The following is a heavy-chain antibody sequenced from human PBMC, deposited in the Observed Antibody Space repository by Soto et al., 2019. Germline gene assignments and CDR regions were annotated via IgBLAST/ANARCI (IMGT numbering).Heavy chain of an antibody. CDR2: IKSKKDGETT. CDR3: ATAFYSNGYNF. Sequence: EVQLVQSGGGFVNPGGSLRLSCAASGFTFSDAWMAWVRQTPGKGLEWVGHIKSKKDGETTEYAAPVKDRFTISRDDSKITVYIQMDSLTTEDTAVYFCATAFYSNGYNFWGQGTRVTVSS. CDR1: GFTFSDAW. V-gene: IGHV3-15*01. D-gene: IGHD3-22*01. J-gene: IGHJ4*02.